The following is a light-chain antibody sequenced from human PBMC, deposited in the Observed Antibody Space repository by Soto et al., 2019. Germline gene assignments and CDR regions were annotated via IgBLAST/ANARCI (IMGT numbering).Light chain of an antibody. CDR2: RNN. Sequence: QSVLTQPPSASGTPGQRVTISCSGSSSNIGSNFVYWYQQLPGTAPKLLIYRNNQRPSGVPDRFSGSKSDTSASLAISGLRSEDEADYYCAAWGDSLSGYVFGTGTQLTVL. CDR3: AAWGDSLSGYV. J-gene: IGLJ1*01. V-gene: IGLV1-47*01. CDR1: SSNIGSNF.